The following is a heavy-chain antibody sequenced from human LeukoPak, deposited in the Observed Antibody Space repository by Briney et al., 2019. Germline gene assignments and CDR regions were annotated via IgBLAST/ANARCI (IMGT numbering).Heavy chain of an antibody. CDR2: IIPIVGIG. CDR3: ARETRMGETAITYFDY. V-gene: IGHV1-69*04. Sequence: SVKVSCKASGGTFSSYAISWVRQAQAPGQGLEWMGRIIPIVGIGNYAQKFQGRVTITADKSTSTAYMELSSLRSEDTAVYYCARETRMGETAITYFDYWGQGTLVTVSS. D-gene: IGHD2-21*02. J-gene: IGHJ4*02. CDR1: GGTFSSYA.